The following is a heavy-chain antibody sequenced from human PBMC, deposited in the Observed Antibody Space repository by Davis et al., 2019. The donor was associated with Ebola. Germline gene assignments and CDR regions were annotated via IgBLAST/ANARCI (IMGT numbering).Heavy chain of an antibody. CDR2: INHSGST. CDR3: ASPGDYVRYFRH. V-gene: IGHV4-34*01. J-gene: IGHJ1*01. Sequence: SETLSLTCAVYAGSFRGYYWSWIRQPPGKGLEWIGDINHSGSTNYNPSLKSRVSISVDTSKSQFSLKLTSVTAADTAVYYCASPGDYVRYFRHWGQGTLVTVSS. D-gene: IGHD4-17*01. CDR1: AGSFRGYY.